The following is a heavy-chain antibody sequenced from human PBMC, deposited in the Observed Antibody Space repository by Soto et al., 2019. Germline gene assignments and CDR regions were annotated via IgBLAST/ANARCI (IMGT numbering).Heavy chain of an antibody. Sequence: QVQLVQSGAEVKKPGASVNVSCKTSGYIFTGYYIHWVRQAPGQGLEWMGWINPKSGGTNYAQKLRGWITMTSDASVRTAYMELRRPKSDDTAVYYCASAGGGGGGFGSWGQGTLVTVSS. V-gene: IGHV1-2*04. CDR3: ASAGGGGGGFGS. CDR2: INPKSGGT. D-gene: IGHD2-15*01. J-gene: IGHJ4*02. CDR1: GYIFTGYY.